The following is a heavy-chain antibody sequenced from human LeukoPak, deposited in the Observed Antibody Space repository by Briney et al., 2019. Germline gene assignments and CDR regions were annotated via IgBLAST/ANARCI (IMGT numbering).Heavy chain of an antibody. Sequence: AETLSLTCTVSGGSLSGYYWSWIRQPPGKGLEWIGYIYYSGTTNYNPSLKSRVTISVDTSKNQFSLKLSSVTAADTAVYYCARFRWLQPFDYWGQGTLVTVSS. J-gene: IGHJ4*02. V-gene: IGHV4-59*01. CDR3: ARFRWLQPFDY. D-gene: IGHD5-24*01. CDR1: GGSLSGYY. CDR2: IYYSGTT.